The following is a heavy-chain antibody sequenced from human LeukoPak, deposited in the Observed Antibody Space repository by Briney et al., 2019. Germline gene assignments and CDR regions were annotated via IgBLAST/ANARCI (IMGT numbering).Heavy chain of an antibody. Sequence: PGGSLRLSCTVSGFTVSSNSMSWVRQAPGKGLEWVSFIYSDNTHYSDSVKGRFTISRDNSKNTLYLQMNSLRVEDTAVYFCARDDNYYDTSGHFFDAFTLWGQGTMVTVSS. D-gene: IGHD3-22*01. J-gene: IGHJ3*01. V-gene: IGHV3-53*01. CDR2: IYSDNT. CDR3: ARDDNYYDTSGHFFDAFTL. CDR1: GFTVSSNS.